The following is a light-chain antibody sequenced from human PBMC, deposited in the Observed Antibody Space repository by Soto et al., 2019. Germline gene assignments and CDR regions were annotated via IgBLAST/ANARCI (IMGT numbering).Light chain of an antibody. J-gene: IGKJ3*01. CDR1: QSFNNN. V-gene: IGKV3-15*01. CDR3: QQYNKWPLT. CDR2: SAS. Sequence: EIVMTQSPVTLSVSPGERATLSCTASQSFNNNVAWYQHKPGHTPRLLIYSASIGATGTPARFSGSGSGSDFTLTISSLQSEDFAVYYCQQYNKWPLTFGPGTKVDIK.